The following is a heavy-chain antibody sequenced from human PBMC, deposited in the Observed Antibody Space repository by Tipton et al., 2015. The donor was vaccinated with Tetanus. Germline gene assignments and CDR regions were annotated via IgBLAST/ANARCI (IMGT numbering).Heavy chain of an antibody. J-gene: IGHJ3*02. Sequence: LRLSCTVSGDSTSSSNYYWGWIRQPPGKGLEWIGSIYYSGSTYYNPSLRSRVTMSVDTSKIQFSLKLSSVTAADTAVYYCARLSSTANDAHAFDIWGQGTMVTVSS. D-gene: IGHD2-21*02. CDR2: IYYSGST. CDR1: GDSTSSSNYY. CDR3: ARLSSTANDAHAFDI. V-gene: IGHV4-39*01.